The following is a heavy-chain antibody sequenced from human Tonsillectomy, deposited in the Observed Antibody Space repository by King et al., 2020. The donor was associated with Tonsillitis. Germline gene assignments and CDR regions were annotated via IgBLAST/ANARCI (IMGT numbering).Heavy chain of an antibody. CDR1: GYIFTTYW. D-gene: IGHD3-9*01. Sequence: VQLVESGAEVKKPGESLMISCKGSGYIFTTYWISWVRQIPDKGLEWMGRIGPSDSYTNYGPSFQGHVTISADKSISTAHLQWSSLRASDTAIYYCARHGPYHNVLADCFDIWGQGTTVIVSS. CDR2: IGPSDSYT. V-gene: IGHV5-10-1*03. CDR3: ARHGPYHNVLADCFDI. J-gene: IGHJ3*02.